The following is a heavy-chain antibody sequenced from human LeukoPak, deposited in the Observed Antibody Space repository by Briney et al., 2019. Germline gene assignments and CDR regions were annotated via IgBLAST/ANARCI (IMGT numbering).Heavy chain of an antibody. J-gene: IGHJ4*02. V-gene: IGHV1-2*02. CDR1: GYTLTELS. CDR3: ARVRFGESIDY. CDR2: INPNSGGT. D-gene: IGHD3-10*01. Sequence: GASVKVSCKVSGYTLTELSMHWVRQAPGQGLEWMGWINPNSGGTNYAQKFQGRVTMTRDTSISTAYMELSRLRSDDTAVYYCARVRFGESIDYWGQGTLVTVSS.